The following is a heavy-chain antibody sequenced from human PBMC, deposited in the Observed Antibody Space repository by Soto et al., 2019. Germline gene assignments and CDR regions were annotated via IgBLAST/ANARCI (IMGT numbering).Heavy chain of an antibody. CDR2: IYYSGST. CDR1: GGSISSGDYY. J-gene: IGHJ1*01. V-gene: IGHV4-30-4*01. Sequence: SETLSLTCTVSGGSISSGDYYWSWIRQPPGKGLEWIGYIYYSGSTYYNPSLKSRVTISVDTSKNQFSLKLSSVTAADTAVYYCARDRAVDEYDSRSLLADWGQGTLVPVA. CDR3: ARDRAVDEYDSRSLLAD. D-gene: IGHD3-22*01.